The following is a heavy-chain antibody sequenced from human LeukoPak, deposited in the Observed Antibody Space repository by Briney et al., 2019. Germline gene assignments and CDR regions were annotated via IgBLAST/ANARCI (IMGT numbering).Heavy chain of an antibody. Sequence: ASPKVACKASCYTFTGCGMSCARQSPGQRLDWIAWISGYNGNTNYAQNLQGRVTMTTDTSTSTAYMDLKSLRSDDTAVYYCARVNIDWRVYYFDYWGQGTLVTVSS. V-gene: IGHV1-18*01. CDR2: ISGYNGNT. D-gene: IGHD1-1*01. CDR3: ARVNIDWRVYYFDY. CDR1: CYTFTGCG. J-gene: IGHJ4*02.